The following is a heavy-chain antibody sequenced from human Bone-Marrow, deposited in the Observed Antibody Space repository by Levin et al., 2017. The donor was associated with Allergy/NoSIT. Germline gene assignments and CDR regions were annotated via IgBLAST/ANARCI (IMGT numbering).Heavy chain of an antibody. D-gene: IGHD2/OR15-2a*01. V-gene: IGHV1-69*13. J-gene: IGHJ6*02. CDR1: GGTISNYD. Sequence: SVKVSCKASGGTISNYDISWVRQAPGQGLDWMGGIIPTFDTPNYAQKFQGRVTITADDSTSTAYLEMSSLSSEDTAVYYCAGGEYSYYYYALDVWGQGTTVTVSS. CDR3: AGGEYSYYYYALDV. CDR2: IIPTFDTP.